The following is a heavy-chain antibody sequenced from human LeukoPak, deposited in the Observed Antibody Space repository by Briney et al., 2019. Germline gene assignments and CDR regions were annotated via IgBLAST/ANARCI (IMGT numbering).Heavy chain of an antibody. CDR2: IYYSGST. CDR3: ARGGLELENDY. V-gene: IGHV4-59*01. CDR1: GGSISSYF. Sequence: KTSETLSLTCTVSGGSISSYFWSWIRQPPGKGLEWIGYIYYSGSTNYNPSLKSRVTISVDTSKNQFSLKLSSVTAADTAVYYCARGGLELENDYWGQGTLVTVSS. D-gene: IGHD1-7*01. J-gene: IGHJ4*02.